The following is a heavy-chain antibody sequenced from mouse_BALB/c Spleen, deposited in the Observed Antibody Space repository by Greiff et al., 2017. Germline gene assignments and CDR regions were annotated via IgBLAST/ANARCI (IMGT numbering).Heavy chain of an antibody. CDR3: ARWDDGYYAWFAY. CDR1: GFNIKDYY. V-gene: IGHV14-1*02. CDR2: IDPENGNT. D-gene: IGHD2-3*01. Sequence: VQLKESGAELVRPGALVKLSCKASGFNIKDYYMHWVKQRPEQGLEWIGWIDPENGNTIYDPKFQGKASITADTSSNTAYLQLSSLTSEDTAVYYCARWDDGYYAWFAYWGQGTLVTVSA. J-gene: IGHJ3*01.